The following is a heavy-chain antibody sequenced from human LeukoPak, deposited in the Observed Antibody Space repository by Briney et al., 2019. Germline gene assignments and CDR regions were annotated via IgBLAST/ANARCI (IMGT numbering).Heavy chain of an antibody. D-gene: IGHD3-10*01. CDR1: GFTFSSYA. Sequence: GGSLRLSCAASGFTFSSYAMSWVRQAPGKGLEWVSAISGSGGSTYYADSVKGRFTISRGNSKNTLYLQMNSLRAEDTAVYYCAKGGWFGELLAHFDYWGQGTLVTVSS. J-gene: IGHJ4*02. V-gene: IGHV3-23*01. CDR2: ISGSGGST. CDR3: AKGGWFGELLAHFDY.